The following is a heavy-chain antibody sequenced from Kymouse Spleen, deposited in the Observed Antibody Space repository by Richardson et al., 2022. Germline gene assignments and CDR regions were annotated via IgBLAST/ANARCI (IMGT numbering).Heavy chain of an antibody. V-gene: IGHV3-9*01. Sequence: EVQLVESGGGLVQPGRSLRLSCAASGFTFDDYAMHWVRQAPGKGLEWVSGISWNSGSIGYADSVKGRFTISRDNAKNSLYLQMNSLRAEDTALYYCAKVYDFGWFDPWGQGTLVTVSS. CDR2: ISWNSGSI. CDR3: AKVYDFGWFDP. J-gene: IGHJ5*02. D-gene: IGHD3-3*01,IGHD5-12*01. CDR1: GFTFDDYA.